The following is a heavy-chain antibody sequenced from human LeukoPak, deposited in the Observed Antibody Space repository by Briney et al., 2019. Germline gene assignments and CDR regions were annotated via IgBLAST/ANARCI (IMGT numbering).Heavy chain of an antibody. V-gene: IGHV3-30-3*01. CDR2: ISYDGSNK. J-gene: IGHJ6*02. Sequence: PGGSLRLSCAASGFTFSSYAMHWVRQAPGKGLEWVAVISYDGSNKYYADSVKGRFTISRDNSKNTLYLQMNSLRAEDTAVYYCARSERKRFLEWSLDYYYGIDVWGQGTTVTVSS. CDR1: GFTFSSYA. CDR3: ARSERKRFLEWSLDYYYGIDV. D-gene: IGHD3-3*01.